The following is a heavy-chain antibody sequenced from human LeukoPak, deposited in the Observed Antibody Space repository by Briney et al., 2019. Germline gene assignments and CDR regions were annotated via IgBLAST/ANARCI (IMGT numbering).Heavy chain of an antibody. CDR1: RFTFRYYW. J-gene: IGHJ1*01. V-gene: IGHV3-7*04. CDR3: GRDPQFTD. D-gene: IGHD5-24*01. Sequence: GGSLRLSCPATRFTFRYYWMSWLRQAPGKGLEWVANIKQDGSEKYYVDSVKGRFTISRDNAKNSLYLQMNSLRAEDTAVYYCGRDPQFTDWGQSTLVTVSS. CDR2: IKQDGSEK.